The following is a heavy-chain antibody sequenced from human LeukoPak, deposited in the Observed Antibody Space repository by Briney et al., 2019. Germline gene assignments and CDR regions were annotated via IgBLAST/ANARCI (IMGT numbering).Heavy chain of an antibody. Sequence: GGSLRLSCAASGFTFSSYWMHWVRQAPGKGLVWVSRINPDGSTTSYADSVKGRFTISRDSAKNTLYLQMNSLRAEDTAVYYCAKAEQWLVQRYFDYWGQGTLVTVSS. D-gene: IGHD6-19*01. CDR1: GFTFSSYW. CDR3: AKAEQWLVQRYFDY. J-gene: IGHJ4*02. CDR2: INPDGSTT. V-gene: IGHV3-74*01.